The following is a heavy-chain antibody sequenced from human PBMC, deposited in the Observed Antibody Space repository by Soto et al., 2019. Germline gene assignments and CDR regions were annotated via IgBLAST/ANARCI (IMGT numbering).Heavy chain of an antibody. CDR1: GGSISSGGYY. V-gene: IGHV4-31*03. J-gene: IGHJ4*02. CDR3: ARISMIRRVIPYYFDY. CDR2: IYYSGST. D-gene: IGHD3-10*01. Sequence: PSETLSLTCTVSGGSISSGGYYWSWIRQHPGKGLEWIGYIYYSGSTYYNPSLKSRVTISVDTSKNQFSLKLSSVTAADTAVYYCARISMIRRVIPYYFDYWSQGTLVTVSS.